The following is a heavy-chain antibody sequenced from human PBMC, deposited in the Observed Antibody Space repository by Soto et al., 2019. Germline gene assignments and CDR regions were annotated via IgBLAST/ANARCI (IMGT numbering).Heavy chain of an antibody. V-gene: IGHV4-4*02. J-gene: IGHJ4*02. Sequence: SETLSLTCAVSGGSISSSNWWSWVRQPPGKGLEWIGEIYHSGSTNYNPSLKSRVTISVDKSKNQFSLKLSSVTAADTAVYYCARFGPDPVRGVMGFDYWGQGTLVTVS. D-gene: IGHD3-10*01. CDR3: ARFGPDPVRGVMGFDY. CDR2: IYHSGST. CDR1: GGSISSSNW.